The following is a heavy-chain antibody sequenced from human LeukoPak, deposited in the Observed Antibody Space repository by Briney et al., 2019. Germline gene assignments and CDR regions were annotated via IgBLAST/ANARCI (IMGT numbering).Heavy chain of an antibody. J-gene: IGHJ5*02. CDR3: ARHWWAYSNDWFAP. CDR2: LYYSGST. Sequence: SETLSLTCTVSGGSIRGYYRSWIRQPPGKGLEWIGYLYYSGSTNCNPSLKSRVTISVDTSKNQFSLKLSSVTAADTAVYYCARHWWAYSNDWFAPWGQGTLVTVSS. V-gene: IGHV4-59*08. CDR1: GGSIRGYY. D-gene: IGHD4-11*01.